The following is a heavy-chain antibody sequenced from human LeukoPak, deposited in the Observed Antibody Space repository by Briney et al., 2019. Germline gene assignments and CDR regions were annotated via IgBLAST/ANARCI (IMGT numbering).Heavy chain of an antibody. V-gene: IGHV3-74*01. J-gene: IGHJ4*02. D-gene: IGHD6-25*01. CDR3: ARGSPAAV. CDR2: INTDGSTT. CDR1: GFTSRSYW. Sequence: GGSLRLSCAASGFTSRSYWMHWVRQAPGKGLVWVSRINTDGSTTNYADSVKGRFTISRDNAENTLYLQMNSLRAEDTAVYYCARGSPAAVWGQGALVTVSS.